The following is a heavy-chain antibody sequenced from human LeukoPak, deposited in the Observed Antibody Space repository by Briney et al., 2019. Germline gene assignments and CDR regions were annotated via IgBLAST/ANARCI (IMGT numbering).Heavy chain of an antibody. CDR1: GFTFDDYA. D-gene: IGHD3-10*01. J-gene: IGHJ4*02. CDR2: ISWNSGYI. Sequence: GRSLRLSCAASGFTFDDYAMHWVRQAPGKGLEWVSGISWNSGYIDYADSVKGRFTISRDNAKTSLYLQMSSLRAEDMALYYGAKERRGYFDYWGQGTLVTVSS. V-gene: IGHV3-9*03. CDR3: AKERRGYFDY.